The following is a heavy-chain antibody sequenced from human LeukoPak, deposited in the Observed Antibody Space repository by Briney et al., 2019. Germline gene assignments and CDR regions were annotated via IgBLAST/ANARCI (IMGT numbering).Heavy chain of an antibody. J-gene: IGHJ6*03. CDR3: AREGLWFGELRLYYYYYMDV. V-gene: IGHV4-4*07. CDR1: GGSISSYY. D-gene: IGHD3-10*01. CDR2: IYTSGST. Sequence: SETLSLTCTVSGGSISSYYWSWIRQPAGKGLEWIGRIYTSGSTNYNPSLKSRVTMSVDTSKNQFSLKLSSVTAADTAVHYCAREGLWFGELRLYYYYYMDVWGKGTTVTISS.